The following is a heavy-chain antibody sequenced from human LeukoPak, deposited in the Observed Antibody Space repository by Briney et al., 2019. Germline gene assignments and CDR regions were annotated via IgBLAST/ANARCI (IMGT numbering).Heavy chain of an antibody. J-gene: IGHJ5*02. V-gene: IGHV1-69*06. D-gene: IGHD6-19*01. CDR3: AREIHSSGPGNWFDP. Sequence: ASVKVSCKASGGTFSSYAISWVRQAPGQGLEWMGGIIPIFGTANYAQKFQGRVTITAGKSTSTAYMELSSLRSEDTAVYYCAREIHSSGPGNWFDPWGQGTLVTVSS. CDR1: GGTFSSYA. CDR2: IIPIFGTA.